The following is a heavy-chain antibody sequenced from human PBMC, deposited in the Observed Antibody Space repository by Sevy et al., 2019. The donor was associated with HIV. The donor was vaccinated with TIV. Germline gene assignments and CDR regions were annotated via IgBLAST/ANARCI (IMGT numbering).Heavy chain of an antibody. J-gene: IGHJ4*02. CDR3: AKDASGRVTSGLIG. CDR2: ISGSGGST. CDR1: GFTFSSYA. Sequence: GGSLRLSCAASGFTFSSYAMSWVRQAPGKGLEWVSAISGSGGSTYYADSVKGRFTISRDNSKNTLYLKMNSLRAEDTAVYYCAKDASGRVTSGLIGWGQGTLVTVSS. D-gene: IGHD1-26*01. V-gene: IGHV3-23*01.